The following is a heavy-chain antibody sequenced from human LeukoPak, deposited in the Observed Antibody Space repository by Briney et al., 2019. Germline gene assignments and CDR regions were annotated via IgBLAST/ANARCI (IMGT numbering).Heavy chain of an antibody. Sequence: GGSLRLSCAASGFTFSIYSMNWVRQAPGKGLEWVSYISSSSSTIYHADSVKGRFTISRDNAKNSLYLQMNSLRDEDTAVYYCARDATTGNWFDPWGQGTLVTVSS. CDR2: ISSSSSTI. V-gene: IGHV3-48*02. D-gene: IGHD4-17*01. CDR3: ARDATTGNWFDP. CDR1: GFTFSIYS. J-gene: IGHJ5*02.